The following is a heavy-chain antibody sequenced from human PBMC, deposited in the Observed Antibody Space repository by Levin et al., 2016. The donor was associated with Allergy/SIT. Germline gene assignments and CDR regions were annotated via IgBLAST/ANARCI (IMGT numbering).Heavy chain of an antibody. V-gene: IGHV3-7*01. D-gene: IGHD3-22*01. J-gene: IGHJ3*02. Sequence: WIRQPPGKGLEWVANIKQDGSEKYYVDSVKGRFTISRDNAKNSLYLQMNSLRAEDTAVYYCAREGPFDTYYYDSSGYPPLRAFDIWGQGTMVTVSS. CDR3: AREGPFDTYYYDSSGYPPLRAFDI. CDR2: IKQDGSEK.